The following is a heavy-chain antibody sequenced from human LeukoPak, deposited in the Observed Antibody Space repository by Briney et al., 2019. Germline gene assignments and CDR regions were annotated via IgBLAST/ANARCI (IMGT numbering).Heavy chain of an antibody. CDR1: GFTFDDYA. CDR2: ISWNSGSI. Sequence: GRSLRLSCAASGFTFDDYAMHWVRQAPGKGLEGVSGISWNSGSIGYADSVKGRFTISRDNAKNSLYLQMNSLRAEDTALYYCAKGGDYYYYMDVWGKGTTVTVSS. V-gene: IGHV3-9*01. CDR3: AKGGDYYYYMDV. J-gene: IGHJ6*03. D-gene: IGHD3-10*01.